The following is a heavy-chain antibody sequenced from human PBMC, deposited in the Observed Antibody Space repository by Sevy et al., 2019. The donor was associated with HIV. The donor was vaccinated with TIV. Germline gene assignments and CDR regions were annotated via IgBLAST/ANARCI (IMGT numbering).Heavy chain of an antibody. D-gene: IGHD3-22*01. J-gene: IGHJ4*02. Sequence: SETLSLTCAVSGYSINSGYYWGWIRQPPGKGLEWIGSLYNDGSTSFKPSLKSRVTISVDTSKNQFSLKLTSVTAADAAVYYCGRGGYYDTSGYYSHYFDYWGQGTLVTVSS. CDR1: GYSINSGYY. V-gene: IGHV4-38-2*01. CDR3: GRGGYYDTSGYYSHYFDY. CDR2: LYNDGST.